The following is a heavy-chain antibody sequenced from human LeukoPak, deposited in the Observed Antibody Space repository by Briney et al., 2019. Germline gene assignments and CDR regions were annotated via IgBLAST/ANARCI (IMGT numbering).Heavy chain of an antibody. CDR3: ARSNDTFDM. J-gene: IGHJ3*02. CDR2: INPNSGGT. Sequence: GASVTLSFKAAGYTFTGYYMHWVRQAPGQGLEWMGWINPNSGGTNYAQKFMGRVTLTRDTSISTAYMDLSGLRSDDTAVYYCARSNDTFDMWGQGALVSASS. CDR1: GYTFTGYY. V-gene: IGHV1-2*02.